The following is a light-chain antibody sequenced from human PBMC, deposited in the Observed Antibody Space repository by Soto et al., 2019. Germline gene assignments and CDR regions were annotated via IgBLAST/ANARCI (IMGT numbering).Light chain of an antibody. Sequence: QSVLTQPPSVSGAPGQRVTISCTGSSSNIGAGYDVHWYQHLPGTAPKLLIYGNSNRPSGVPDRFSGSKSGTSASLAITGLQAEDEADYYCQSYDSRLSGSVVFGGGTQLTVL. CDR1: SSNIGAGYD. J-gene: IGLJ2*01. CDR2: GNS. CDR3: QSYDSRLSGSVV. V-gene: IGLV1-40*01.